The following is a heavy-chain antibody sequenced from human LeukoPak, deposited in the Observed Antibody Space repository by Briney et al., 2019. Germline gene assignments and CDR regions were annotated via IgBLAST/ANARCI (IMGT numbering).Heavy chain of an antibody. D-gene: IGHD1-26*01. CDR3: ARDGWELSNPLGCFDY. CDR2: IYSGGST. CDR1: GFTVSSNY. J-gene: IGHJ4*02. Sequence: GGSLRLSCAASGFTVSSNYMSWVRQAPGKGLEWVSVIYSGGSTYYADSVKGRFTISRDNSKNTLYLQMNSLRAEDTAVYYCARDGWELSNPLGCFDYWGQGTLVTVSS. V-gene: IGHV3-53*01.